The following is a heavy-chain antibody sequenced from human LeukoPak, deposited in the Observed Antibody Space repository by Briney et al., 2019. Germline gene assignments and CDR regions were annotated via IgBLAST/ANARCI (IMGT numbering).Heavy chain of an antibody. CDR1: GFTFSSYA. J-gene: IGHJ4*02. V-gene: IGHV3-23*01. CDR3: AKDGGVYYDFWSGPFDY. Sequence: PGGSLRLSCAASGFTFSSYAMSWVRQAPGKGLEWVSAISGSGGSTYYADSVKGRFTISRDNSKNTLYLQMNSLRAEDTAVYYCAKDGGVYYDFWSGPFDYWGQGTLVTVSS. CDR2: ISGSGGST. D-gene: IGHD3-3*01.